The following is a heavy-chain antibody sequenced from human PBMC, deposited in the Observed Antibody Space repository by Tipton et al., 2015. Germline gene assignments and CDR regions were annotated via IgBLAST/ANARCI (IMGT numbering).Heavy chain of an antibody. D-gene: IGHD3-9*01. CDR3: ACQDYDSLTRDYQTVDY. Sequence: TLSLTCTVSGGSVNSANYYWSWIRQPPGKGLEWIGYISYSGSTHYNPSVKSRVTISVDTSKNRFPLKLSSVTAADTAVYYCACQDYDSLTRDYQTVDYWGQGTLVTVSS. J-gene: IGHJ4*02. CDR1: GGSVNSANYY. CDR2: ISYSGST. V-gene: IGHV4-61*01.